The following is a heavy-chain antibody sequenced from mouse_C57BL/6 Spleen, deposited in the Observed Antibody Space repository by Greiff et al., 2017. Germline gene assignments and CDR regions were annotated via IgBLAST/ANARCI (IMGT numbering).Heavy chain of an antibody. CDR3: ARWGTAQAWFAY. D-gene: IGHD3-2*02. CDR2: INPSTGGT. Sequence: EVQVVESGPELVKPGASVKISCKASGYSFTGYYMNWVKQSPEKSLEWIGEINPSTGGTTYNQKFKAKATLTVDKSSSTAYMQLKSLTSEDSAVYYCARWGTAQAWFAYWGQGTLVTVSA. J-gene: IGHJ3*01. V-gene: IGHV1-42*01. CDR1: GYSFTGYY.